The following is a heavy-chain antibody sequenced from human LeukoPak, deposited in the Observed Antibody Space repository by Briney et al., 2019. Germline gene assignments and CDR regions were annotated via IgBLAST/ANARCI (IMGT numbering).Heavy chain of an antibody. D-gene: IGHD3-10*02. CDR2: IRYDGSIK. Sequence: GGSLRLSCAPSGFTFSYYGMHWVRQAPGKGLEWVAFIRYDGSIKYYADSVKGRFTTSRDNAKNSLYLQMNSLRAEDTAVYYCAELGITMIGGVWGKGTTVTISS. CDR3: AELGITMIGGV. CDR1: GFTFSYYG. J-gene: IGHJ6*04. V-gene: IGHV3-30*02.